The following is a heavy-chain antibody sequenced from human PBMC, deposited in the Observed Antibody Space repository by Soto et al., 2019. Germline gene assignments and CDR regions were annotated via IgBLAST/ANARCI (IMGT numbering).Heavy chain of an antibody. CDR1: GYTLTTYY. Sequence: ASVKVSCKASGYTLTTYYIHWLRQAPGQGLEWMGIIDPTGRTTNYAQKFQGRVTMTRDTSTSTVYMQLSSLRYEDTAVYYCATNVGSTVGPDFDYWGQGTLVTV. J-gene: IGHJ4*02. D-gene: IGHD1-26*01. V-gene: IGHV1-46*01. CDR2: IDPTGRTT. CDR3: ATNVGSTVGPDFDY.